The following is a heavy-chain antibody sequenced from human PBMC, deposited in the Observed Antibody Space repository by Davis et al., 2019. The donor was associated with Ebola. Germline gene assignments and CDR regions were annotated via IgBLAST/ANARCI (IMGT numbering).Heavy chain of an antibody. CDR3: ARVNYDFWSGYLYYYYGMDV. D-gene: IGHD3-3*01. CDR1: GGSISSSSYY. V-gene: IGHV4-39*07. Sequence: SETLSLTCTVSGGSISSSSYYWGWIRQPPGKGLEWIGEINHSGSTNYNPSLKSRVTISVDTSKNQFSLKLSSVTAADTAVYYCARVNYDFWSGYLYYYYGMDVWGQGTTVTVSS. J-gene: IGHJ6*02. CDR2: INHSGST.